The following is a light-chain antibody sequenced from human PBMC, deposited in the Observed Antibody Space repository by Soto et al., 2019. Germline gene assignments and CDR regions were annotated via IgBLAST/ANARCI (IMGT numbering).Light chain of an antibody. J-gene: IGLJ2*01. CDR1: SSDVGGYNY. CDR2: DVS. Sequence: QSALTQPASVSGSPGQSITISCTGTSSDVGGYNYVSWYQQHPGKAPKLMIYDVSNRPSGVSXRFSGSKSGNTASLTISGXXAEDEAXXXCSSYTSSSTLVFGGGTKLTVL. CDR3: SSYTSSSTLV. V-gene: IGLV2-14*01.